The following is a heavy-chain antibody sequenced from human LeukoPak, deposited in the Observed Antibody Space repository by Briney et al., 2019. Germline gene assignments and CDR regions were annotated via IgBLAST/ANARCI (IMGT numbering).Heavy chain of an antibody. Sequence: TSETLSLTCTVSGGSISSGDYYWSWIRQPPGKGLEWIGYIYYSGSTYYNPSLKSRVTISVDTSKNQFSLKLSSVTAADTAVYYCARGGTRRYFDYWGQGTLVTVSS. CDR3: ARGGTRRYFDY. V-gene: IGHV4-30-4*01. D-gene: IGHD1-1*01. J-gene: IGHJ4*02. CDR2: IYYSGST. CDR1: GGSISSGDYY.